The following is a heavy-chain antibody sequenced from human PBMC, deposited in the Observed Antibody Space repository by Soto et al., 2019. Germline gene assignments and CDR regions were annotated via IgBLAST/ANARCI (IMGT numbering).Heavy chain of an antibody. CDR2: IKADGSEK. V-gene: IGHV3-7*01. CDR1: GFTFSNHW. Sequence: GGSLRLSCAVSGFTFSNHWMNWVRQAPGKGLEWVANIKADGSEKYYVDSVKGRFTISRDNAEKSLYLQMNSLRAEDTAVFYCARARGVDSWGQGTLVTVSS. CDR3: ARARGVDS. J-gene: IGHJ4*02.